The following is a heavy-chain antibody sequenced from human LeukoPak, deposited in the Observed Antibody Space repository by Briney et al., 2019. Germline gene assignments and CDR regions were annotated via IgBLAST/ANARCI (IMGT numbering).Heavy chain of an antibody. V-gene: IGHV1-46*01. D-gene: IGHD2-2*01. CDR1: GDTFTSYY. CDR2: INPRGGST. Sequence: ASVKVSCKASGDTFTSYYIHWVRQAPGQGLEWMGTINPRGGSTNYAQKFQGRVTISADESSGTAYMELSSLRSEDTAVYYCARVVTPRYCSSTSCYWKGWFDPWGQGTLVTVSS. CDR3: ARVVTPRYCSSTSCYWKGWFDP. J-gene: IGHJ5*02.